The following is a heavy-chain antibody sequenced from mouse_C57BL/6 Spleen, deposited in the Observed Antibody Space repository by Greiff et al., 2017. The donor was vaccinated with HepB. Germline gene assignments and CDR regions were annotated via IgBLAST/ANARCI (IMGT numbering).Heavy chain of an antibody. CDR1: GYSFTGYY. CDR2: IYPYNGVS. J-gene: IGHJ1*03. V-gene: IGHV1-31*01. CDR3: ARGPIYYGSSYNWYFDV. Sequence: EVQLQQSGPELVKPGASVKISCKASGYSFTGYYMHWVKQSHGNILDWIGYIYPYNGVSSYNQKFKGKATLTVDKSSSTAYMELSSLTSEDSAVYYCARGPIYYGSSYNWYFDVWGTGTTVTVSS. D-gene: IGHD1-1*01.